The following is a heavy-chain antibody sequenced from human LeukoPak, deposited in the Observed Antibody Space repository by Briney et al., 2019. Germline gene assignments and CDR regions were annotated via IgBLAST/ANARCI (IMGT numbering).Heavy chain of an antibody. CDR2: INPNSGAS. V-gene: IGHV1-2*02. Sequence: ASVKVSCKASGYTFTDYYIHWVRQAPGQGLEWMGWINPNSGASNYTQKFQGRVTMTRDTSISTAYMELSRLRSDDTAVYYCAAGLGESSYYYYYYMDVWGKGTTVTVSS. CDR3: AAGLGESSYYYYYYMDV. D-gene: IGHD3-10*01. J-gene: IGHJ6*03. CDR1: GYTFTDYY.